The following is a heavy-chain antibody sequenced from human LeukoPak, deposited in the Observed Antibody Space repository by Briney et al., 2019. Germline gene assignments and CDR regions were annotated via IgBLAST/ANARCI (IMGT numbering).Heavy chain of an antibody. CDR3: ARDLWFGNNWFDP. J-gene: IGHJ5*02. Sequence: APVKVSCKASGYTFTSYAMHWVRQAPGQRLEWMGWINAGNGNTKYSQKFQGRVTIIRDTSASTAYMELSSLRSEDTAVYYCARDLWFGNNWFDPWGQGTLVTVSS. CDR2: INAGNGNT. V-gene: IGHV1-3*01. D-gene: IGHD3-10*01. CDR1: GYTFTSYA.